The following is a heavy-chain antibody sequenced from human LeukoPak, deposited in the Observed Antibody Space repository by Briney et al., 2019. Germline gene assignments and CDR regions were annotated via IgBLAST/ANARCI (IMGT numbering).Heavy chain of an antibody. Sequence: SGGSLRLSCTASGFTFSDYWMTWVRQAPGKGLEWVANIKQDGSAKYYVDSVKGRFTISRDNAKNSPYLQMDSLRVEDTATYYCARWPGSTSERSDYWGQGTLVTVSS. D-gene: IGHD2-2*01. CDR3: ARWPGSTSERSDY. CDR2: IKQDGSAK. J-gene: IGHJ4*02. V-gene: IGHV3-7*01. CDR1: GFTFSDYW.